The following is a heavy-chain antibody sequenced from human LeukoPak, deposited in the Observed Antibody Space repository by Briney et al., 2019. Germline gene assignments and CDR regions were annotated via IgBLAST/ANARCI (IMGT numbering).Heavy chain of an antibody. CDR3: ARLYYDSSGYYQICYFDY. V-gene: IGHV4-39*01. CDR1: GGSISSSSYY. J-gene: IGHJ4*02. Sequence: SETLSLTCTVSGGSISSSSYYWGWIRQPPGKGLEWIGSIYYSGSTYYNPSLKSRVTISVDTSKNQFSLILSSVTAADTAVYYCARLYYDSSGYYQICYFDYWGQGTLVTVSS. CDR2: IYYSGST. D-gene: IGHD3-22*01.